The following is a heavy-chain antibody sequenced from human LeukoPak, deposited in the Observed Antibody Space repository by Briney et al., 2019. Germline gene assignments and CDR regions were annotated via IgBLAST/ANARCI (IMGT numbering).Heavy chain of an antibody. J-gene: IGHJ4*02. CDR2: IYHSGST. V-gene: IGHV4-30-2*01. Sequence: SETLSLTCTVSGGSISSGGYYWSWIRQPPGKGLEWIGYIYHSGSTYYNPSLKSRVTTSADTSKNQFSLKLTSVTAADTAVYYCARGRSAYDSSAYYYGNWGQGILVTVSS. CDR3: ARGRSAYDSSAYYYGN. D-gene: IGHD3-22*01. CDR1: GGSISSGGYY.